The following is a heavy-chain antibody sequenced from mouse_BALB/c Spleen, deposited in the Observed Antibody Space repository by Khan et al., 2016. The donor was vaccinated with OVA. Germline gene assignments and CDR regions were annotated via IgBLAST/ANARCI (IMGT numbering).Heavy chain of an antibody. V-gene: IGHV1S127*01. Sequence: QVQLQQPGPELVRPGASVKMSCKASGYTFTSVWIHWVKQRPGQGLEWIGMIDPSKSETRLNQKFKDKATLNVDKSSNTAYMQLSRLTSEDSAVYCCARGGYGSPFADWGRGTLVTVSA. D-gene: IGHD1-1*01. CDR2: IDPSKSET. J-gene: IGHJ3*01. CDR3: ARGGYGSPFAD. CDR1: GYTFTSVW.